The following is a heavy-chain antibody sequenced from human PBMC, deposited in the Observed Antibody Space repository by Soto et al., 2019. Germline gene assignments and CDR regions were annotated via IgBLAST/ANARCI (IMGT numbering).Heavy chain of an antibody. CDR1: GFTFSSYA. CDR2: ISHDGINK. V-gene: IGHV3-30-3*01. D-gene: IGHD2-2*01. Sequence: GGSLRLFCGASGFTFSSYAMNWVRQSPGKGLEWVALISHDGINKYYADSVRGRFTISRDSSTNTLYLQMNSLRAADTAVYYCGRCTSTSCHLGSDYWGQGTLVTVS. CDR3: GRCTSTSCHLGSDY. J-gene: IGHJ4*02.